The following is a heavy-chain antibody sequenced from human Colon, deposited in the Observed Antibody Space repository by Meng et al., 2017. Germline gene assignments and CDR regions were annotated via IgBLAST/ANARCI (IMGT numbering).Heavy chain of an antibody. V-gene: IGHV4-61*02. CDR2: IYTSGST. D-gene: IGHD4-17*01. Sequence: SETLSLTCTVSGGSISSGRYYWSWIRQPAGKGLEWIGRIYTSGSTNYNPSLKSRVTISLDASKNQFSLKLSSVTAADTAVYYCARSSTDGVTTVNYYYYGMDVWGQGTTVTGSS. CDR1: GGSISSGRYY. CDR3: ARSSTDGVTTVNYYYYGMDV. J-gene: IGHJ6*01.